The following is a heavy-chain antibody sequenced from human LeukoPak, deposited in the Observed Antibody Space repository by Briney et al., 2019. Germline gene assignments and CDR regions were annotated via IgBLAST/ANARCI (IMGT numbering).Heavy chain of an antibody. Sequence: GGSLRLSCAASGFTFSSYAMHWVRQAPGKGLEGVAVISYDGSNKYYADSVKGRFTISRDNSKNTLYLQMNSLRAEDTAVYYCARGPIRPSYYDFWSGPLDYWGQGTLVTVSS. D-gene: IGHD3-3*01. CDR2: ISYDGSNK. V-gene: IGHV3-30-3*01. CDR1: GFTFSSYA. CDR3: ARGPIRPSYYDFWSGPLDY. J-gene: IGHJ4*02.